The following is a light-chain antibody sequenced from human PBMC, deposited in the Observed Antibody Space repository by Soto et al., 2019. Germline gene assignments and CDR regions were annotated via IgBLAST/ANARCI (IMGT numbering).Light chain of an antibody. J-gene: IGKJ3*01. CDR3: QQYNTYPLT. CDR1: QGVSTS. Sequence: DIQMTQSPSALSASVGDRVTITCRASQGVSTSLAWYQQKPGKAPKLLIYDASSLKTGVPSRFSGTGSGTEFTLTISRLQPDDFATYYCQQYNTYPLTFGPGTKVDFK. V-gene: IGKV1-5*01. CDR2: DAS.